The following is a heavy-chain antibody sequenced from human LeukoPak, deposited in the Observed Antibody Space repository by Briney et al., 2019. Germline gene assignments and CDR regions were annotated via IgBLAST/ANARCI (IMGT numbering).Heavy chain of an antibody. CDR2: IEHSGST. CDR1: GGSFSDYY. D-gene: IGHD2-2*01. V-gene: IGHV4-34*01. Sequence: SETLSLTCAVYGGSFSDYYWSWIRQPPGKGLKWFGEIEHSGSTNYNPSLKSRVTISVDTSKNQFSLKLSSVTAADTAVYYCARDHCSSISCHSGAFDIWGQGTMVTVSS. J-gene: IGHJ3*02. CDR3: ARDHCSSISCHSGAFDI.